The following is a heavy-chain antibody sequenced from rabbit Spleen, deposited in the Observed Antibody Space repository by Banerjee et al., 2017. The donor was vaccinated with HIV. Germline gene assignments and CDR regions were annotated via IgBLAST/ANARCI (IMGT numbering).Heavy chain of an antibody. V-gene: IGHV1S45*01. CDR1: GFSFSSGYY. CDR2: IATGSGST. Sequence: QEQLVESGGGLVQPEGSLTLTCTASGFSFSSGYYMCWVRQAPGKGLEWIGCIATGSGSTYYVSWAKGRFTISKTSSTTVTLQMTSLTAADTATYFCARRVGSSGFYINLWGPGTLVTVS. J-gene: IGHJ4*01. CDR3: ARRVGSSGFYINL. D-gene: IGHD1-1*01.